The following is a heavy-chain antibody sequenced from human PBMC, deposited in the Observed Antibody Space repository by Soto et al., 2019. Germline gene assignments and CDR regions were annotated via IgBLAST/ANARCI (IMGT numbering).Heavy chain of an antibody. CDR3: AREGYYGSGGDYYYYYGMDV. D-gene: IGHD3-10*01. J-gene: IGHJ6*02. Sequence: EVQLVESGGGLVQPGGSLRLSCAASGFTFSSYSMNWVRQAPGKGLEWVSYISSSSSTIYYADSVKGRFTISRDNAKNSLYLQMNSLRDEDTAVYYCAREGYYGSGGDYYYYYGMDVWGQGTTVTVSS. V-gene: IGHV3-48*02. CDR1: GFTFSSYS. CDR2: ISSSSSTI.